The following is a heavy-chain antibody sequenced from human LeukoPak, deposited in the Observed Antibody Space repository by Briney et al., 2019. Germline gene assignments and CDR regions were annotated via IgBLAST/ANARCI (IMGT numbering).Heavy chain of an antibody. CDR3: ARAIAVAGSRDY. Sequence: GSLRLSCAASGFTFSTYGIHWVRQAPGKGLEWVALIRFDGINKFYADSVKGRFTISRDNSKNTLYLQMNSLRAEDTAVYYCARAIAVAGSRDYWGQGTLVTVSS. J-gene: IGHJ4*02. D-gene: IGHD6-19*01. V-gene: IGHV3-30*02. CDR2: IRFDGINK. CDR1: GFTFSTYG.